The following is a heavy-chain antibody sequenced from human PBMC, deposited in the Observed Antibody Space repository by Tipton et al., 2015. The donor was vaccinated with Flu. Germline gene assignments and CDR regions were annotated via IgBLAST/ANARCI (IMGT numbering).Heavy chain of an antibody. CDR3: ARDQGFGGGLTYAYYAMDV. CDR2: IYYSGST. D-gene: IGHD3-10*01. Sequence: TLSLTCSVSGGSISSGGAYWSWIRQPPGKGLEWIGCIYYSGSTYYSPSLKRRLTISVDTSKNQFSLKVNSVTAADTAVYYCARDQGFGGGLTYAYYAMDVWGQGTTVTVSS. CDR1: GGSISSGGAY. J-gene: IGHJ6*02. V-gene: IGHV4-31*03.